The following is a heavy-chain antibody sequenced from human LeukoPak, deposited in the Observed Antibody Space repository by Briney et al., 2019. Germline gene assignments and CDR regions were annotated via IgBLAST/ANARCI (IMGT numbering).Heavy chain of an antibody. CDR2: IYPGDSDT. CDR3: ARHDRYSSSYSWFDP. V-gene: IGHV5-51*01. D-gene: IGHD6-6*01. J-gene: IGHJ5*02. CDR1: GYRFTNYW. Sequence: GESLKISCKGSGYRFTNYWIGWVRQMPGKGLEYMGIIYPGDSDTRYSPSFQGQVTISADKSISTAYLQWSSLKASDTAMYYCARHDRYSSSYSWFDPWGQGTLVTVSS.